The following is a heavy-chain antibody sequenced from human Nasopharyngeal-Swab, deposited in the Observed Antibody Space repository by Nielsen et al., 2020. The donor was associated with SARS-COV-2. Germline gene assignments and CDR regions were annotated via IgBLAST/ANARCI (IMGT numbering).Heavy chain of an antibody. CDR3: AKDLPEGWNSYLWYFDL. CDR1: GFTFSSYS. Sequence: GESLKISCAASGFTFSSYSMIWVRQAPGMGLEWVSVIHSDGTSTKYADSVKGRFTISRDNSKDTLYLQMNSLRAEDTAVYYCAKDLPEGWNSYLWYFDLWGRGTLVTVSS. J-gene: IGHJ2*01. D-gene: IGHD1-1*01. CDR2: IHSDGTST. V-gene: IGHV3-23*03.